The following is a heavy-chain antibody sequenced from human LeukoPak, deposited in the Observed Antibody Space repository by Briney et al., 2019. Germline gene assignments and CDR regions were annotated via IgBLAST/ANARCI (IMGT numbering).Heavy chain of an antibody. J-gene: IGHJ4*02. CDR3: ARATDGASKYNWNVNY. CDR2: INPNSGGT. V-gene: IGHV1-2*02. Sequence: SVKVSCKASGYTFTGYYMHWVRKAPGQGLEGMGWINPNSGGTNYAQRFQGRVTMTGDKYLSTAYMELSRLRYDDTAVYSCARATDGASKYNWNVNYWGQGTLVTVSS. CDR1: GYTFTGYY. D-gene: IGHD1-1*01.